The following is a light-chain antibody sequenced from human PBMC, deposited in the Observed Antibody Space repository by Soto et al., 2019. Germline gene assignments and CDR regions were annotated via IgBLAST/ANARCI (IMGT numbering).Light chain of an antibody. CDR2: EDN. J-gene: IGLJ3*02. Sequence: QSALTQPASVSGSPGQSITISCTGTSIDVGNYNLVSWYQQHPVKAPILIIYEDNKRPSRVSNRFSGSKSGNMASLTISGLQAEDEADYYCCTYAGSSTWVFGGGTKLTVL. CDR1: SIDVGNYNL. V-gene: IGLV2-23*01. CDR3: CTYAGSSTWV.